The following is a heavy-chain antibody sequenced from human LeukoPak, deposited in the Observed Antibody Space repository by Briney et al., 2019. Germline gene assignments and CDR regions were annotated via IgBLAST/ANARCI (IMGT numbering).Heavy chain of an antibody. CDR3: ARSGAIFGVVTSPYYFDY. Sequence: ASVKVSCQASGYTFTGYYMHWVRQAPGQGLEWMGWINPNSGGTNYAQKFQGRVTMTRDTSISTAYMELSRLRSDDTAVYYCARSGAIFGVVTSPYYFDYWGQGTLVTVSS. D-gene: IGHD3-3*01. CDR2: INPNSGGT. V-gene: IGHV1-2*02. CDR1: GYTFTGYY. J-gene: IGHJ4*02.